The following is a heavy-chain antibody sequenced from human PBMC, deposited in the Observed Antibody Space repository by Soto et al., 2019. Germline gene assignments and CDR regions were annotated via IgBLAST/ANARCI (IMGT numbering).Heavy chain of an antibody. CDR2: IYYSGST. V-gene: IGHV4-30-4*01. D-gene: IGHD3-16*02. J-gene: IGHJ5*02. CDR1: GGSISSGDYY. Sequence: PSETLSLTCTVSGGSISSGDYYWSWIRQPPGKGLEWIGYIYYSGSTYYNPSLKSRVTISVDTSKNQFSLKLSSVTAADTAVYYCARLRLGELSSHSWFDPWGQGTLVTVSS. CDR3: ARLRLGELSSHSWFDP.